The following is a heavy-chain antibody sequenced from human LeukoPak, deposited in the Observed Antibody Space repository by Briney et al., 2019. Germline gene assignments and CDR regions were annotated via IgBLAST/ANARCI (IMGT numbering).Heavy chain of an antibody. CDR1: GFTFSSYA. Sequence: GGSLRHSCAASGFTFSSYAMSWVRQAPGKGLEWVSAISGSGGSTYYADSVKGRFTISRDNSKNTLYLQMNSLRAEDTAVYYCAKAGDYGNYNWFDPWGQGTLVTVSS. CDR3: AKAGDYGNYNWFDP. D-gene: IGHD4-11*01. J-gene: IGHJ5*02. CDR2: ISGSGGST. V-gene: IGHV3-23*01.